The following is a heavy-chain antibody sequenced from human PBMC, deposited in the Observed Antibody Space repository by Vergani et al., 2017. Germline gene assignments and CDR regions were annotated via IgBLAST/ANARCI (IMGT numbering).Heavy chain of an antibody. CDR2: IYAGDSDV. Sequence: EVQLVQSGAEVKKPGESLKISCQGSGYSITNYWIAWVRQRPGKGLEWMGIIYAGDSDVRYSPSFQGQVTMSFDKSLSTAYLQWSSLKASDTATYYCAKTHDFSSLYSSYNWFDPWGQGTKVTVSS. D-gene: IGHD3-3*01. J-gene: IGHJ5*02. CDR1: GYSITNYW. CDR3: AKTHDFSSLYSSYNWFDP. V-gene: IGHV5-51*03.